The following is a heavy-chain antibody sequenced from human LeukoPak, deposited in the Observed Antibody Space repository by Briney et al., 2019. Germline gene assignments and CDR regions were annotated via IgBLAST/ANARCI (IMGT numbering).Heavy chain of an antibody. CDR1: GYTFTGYY. CDR3: ASYDSSGYYRHDGYFDL. CDR2: IIPIFGTA. J-gene: IGHJ2*01. D-gene: IGHD3-22*01. V-gene: IGHV1-69*05. Sequence: SVKVSCKASGYTFTGYYMHWVRQAPGQGLEWMGRIIPIFGTANYAQRFQGRVTITTDESTSTAYMELSSLRSEDTAVYYCASYDSSGYYRHDGYFDLWGRGTLVTVSS.